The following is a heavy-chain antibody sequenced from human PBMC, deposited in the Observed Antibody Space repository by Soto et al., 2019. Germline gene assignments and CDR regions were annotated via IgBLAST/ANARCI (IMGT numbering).Heavy chain of an antibody. CDR2: INPNSGDT. CDR1: GYTFTGYY. CDR3: ARGGSSGWYGDY. V-gene: IGHV1-2*02. Sequence: QVQLVQSGAEVKKPGASVKVSCKASGYTFTGYYMHWVRQAPGQGLEWMGWINPNSGDTNYAQKFQGRVTMTRDTSISTGYMELSRLRSDDTAVYYCARGGSSGWYGDYWGQGILVIVSS. D-gene: IGHD6-19*01. J-gene: IGHJ4*02.